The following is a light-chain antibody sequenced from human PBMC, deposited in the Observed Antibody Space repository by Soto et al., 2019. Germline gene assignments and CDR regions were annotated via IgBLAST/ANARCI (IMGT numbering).Light chain of an antibody. CDR2: AAS. CDR1: QGISTY. CDR3: QQSYSTPWT. Sequence: DIQMTQSPSSLSASVGDRVTITCRASQGISTYLNWYQQKPGKAPKLLIHAASSLQSGVPSRFSGSGSGTDFTLTISSLQPEDFASYYCQQSYSTPWTFGQGTKVEIK. V-gene: IGKV1-39*01. J-gene: IGKJ1*01.